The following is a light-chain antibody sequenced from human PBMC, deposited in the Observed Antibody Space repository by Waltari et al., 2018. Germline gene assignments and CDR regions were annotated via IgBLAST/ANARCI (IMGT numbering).Light chain of an antibody. CDR3: SSYTGIRSVI. V-gene: IGLV2-8*01. J-gene: IGLJ2*01. Sequence: QSALTQPPSASGSPGQSVTISCSGSSRDVGSYIHVSWYQQHPGKAPRLIIYEVNKRPSGVPVRFSGSKAGKTASLTVSGLQSEEEAVYFCSSYTGIRSVIFGGGTHLSVL. CDR1: SRDVGSYIH. CDR2: EVN.